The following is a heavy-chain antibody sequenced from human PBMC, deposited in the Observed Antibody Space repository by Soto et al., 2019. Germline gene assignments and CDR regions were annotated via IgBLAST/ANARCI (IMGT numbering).Heavy chain of an antibody. CDR3: ARGKSLVGATGD. D-gene: IGHD1-26*01. Sequence: QVQLVQSGAEVKKPGASVKVSCKASGYIFTSHGIIWVRQAPGQGLEWMGWISAYNGNTNYAQKLQGRVTMTTETSTSTAYMELRSLRFDDTAVYYCARGKSLVGATGDWGQGTLVTVSS. V-gene: IGHV1-18*01. CDR2: ISAYNGNT. J-gene: IGHJ4*02. CDR1: GYIFTSHG.